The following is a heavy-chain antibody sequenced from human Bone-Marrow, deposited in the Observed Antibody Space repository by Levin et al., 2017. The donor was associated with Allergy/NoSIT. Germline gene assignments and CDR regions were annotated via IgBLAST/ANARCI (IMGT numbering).Heavy chain of an antibody. J-gene: IGHJ3*02. CDR1: GFTFSSYG. D-gene: IGHD4-17*01. V-gene: IGHV3-30*18. Sequence: AGGSLRLSCAASGFTFSSYGMHWVRQAPGKGLEWVAVISYDGSNKYYADSVKGRFTISRDNSKNTLYLQMNSLRAEDTAVYYCAKPLTVTTAGAFDIWGQGTMVTVSS. CDR3: AKPLTVTTAGAFDI. CDR2: ISYDGSNK.